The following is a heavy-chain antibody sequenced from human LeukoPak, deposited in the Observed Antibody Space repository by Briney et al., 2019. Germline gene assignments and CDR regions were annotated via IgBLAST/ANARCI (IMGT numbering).Heavy chain of an antibody. V-gene: IGHV3-23*01. CDR2: IGSSGDIT. CDR3: AKDVDNGDYVVY. J-gene: IGHJ4*02. Sequence: PGGSLRLSCAASGFTFSSCAMSWVRQAPGMRLEWVSSIGSSGDITYYADSVKGRFTISRDNSKNTLYLQMNSLRAEDTAVYYCAKDVDNGDYVVYWGQGTLVTVSS. CDR1: GFTFSSCA. D-gene: IGHD4-17*01.